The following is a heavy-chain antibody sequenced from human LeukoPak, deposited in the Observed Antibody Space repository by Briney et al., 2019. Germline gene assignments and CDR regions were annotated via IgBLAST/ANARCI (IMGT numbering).Heavy chain of an antibody. CDR2: INTNTGSP. D-gene: IGHD3-10*01. CDR3: ARTRAPYYYASGSPDF. Sequence: AASVKVSCKASGYTFTSYAMNWVRQAPGQGLEWMGWINTNTGSPNYAQGFTGRFVFSLDTSVSTAYLQITSLKAEDTAVYYCARTRAPYYYASGSPDFWGQGTLVTVSS. V-gene: IGHV7-4-1*02. CDR1: GYTFTSYA. J-gene: IGHJ4*02.